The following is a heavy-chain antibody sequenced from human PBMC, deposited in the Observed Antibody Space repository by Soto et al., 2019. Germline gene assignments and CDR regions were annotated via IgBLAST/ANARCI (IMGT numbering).Heavy chain of an antibody. V-gene: IGHV3-64D*06. CDR3: LRSGESYYDY. Sequence: EVQLVESGGDLVQPGGSLRLCCSASGFTFSHYAMHWVRQAPGKGLEYVSAISSNGADTYYTDSVKGRFTISRDNSRNTLYLQVGSLRPEDTALYYCLRSGESYYDYWGQGTLVTVSS. D-gene: IGHD3-3*01. CDR2: ISSNGADT. J-gene: IGHJ4*02. CDR1: GFTFSHYA.